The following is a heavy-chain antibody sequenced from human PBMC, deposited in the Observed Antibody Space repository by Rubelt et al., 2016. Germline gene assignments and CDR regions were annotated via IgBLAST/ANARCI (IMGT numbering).Heavy chain of an antibody. J-gene: IGHJ4*02. Sequence: EVQFLESGGGLVQPGGSLRLSCATSGFTFSSYWMHWVRQAPGKGLVWVSRINMDGSDTSYADSVKGRFTISRDNAKSTLYLQMNSRRAEDAAVYYCARAVFYGSGNALAYWGQGALVTVSS. CDR1: GFTFSSYW. D-gene: IGHD3-10*01. CDR2: INMDGSDT. V-gene: IGHV3-74*02. CDR3: ARAVFYGSGNALAY.